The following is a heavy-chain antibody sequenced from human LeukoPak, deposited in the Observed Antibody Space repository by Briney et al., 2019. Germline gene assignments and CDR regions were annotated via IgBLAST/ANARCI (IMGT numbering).Heavy chain of an antibody. J-gene: IGHJ3*02. CDR2: TYVGGNT. D-gene: IGHD2/OR15-2a*01. CDR1: GFTVSSNY. CDR3: ARDSMEHPGGDAFDI. Sequence: AGGSLRLSCGASGFTVSSNYMSWVRQAPGKGLEWVSVTYVGGNTNYADSVKGRFTISRDNSKNTVFLQMNSLRADDTAVYYCARDSMEHPGGDAFDIWGQGTMVTVSS. V-gene: IGHV3-53*01.